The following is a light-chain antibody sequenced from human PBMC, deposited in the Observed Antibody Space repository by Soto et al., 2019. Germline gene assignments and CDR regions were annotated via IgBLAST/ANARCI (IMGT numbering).Light chain of an antibody. Sequence: IQMTQSPSSLSASVGDRVTITCRASQSISDYLNWYQQKPGKAPKLLIYAASSLQSGVPSKFSGSGSGTDFTLTVSSLQPEDFATYYCQQSYITPSTFGQGTKLEIK. V-gene: IGKV1-39*01. CDR3: QQSYITPST. CDR2: AAS. J-gene: IGKJ2*01. CDR1: QSISDY.